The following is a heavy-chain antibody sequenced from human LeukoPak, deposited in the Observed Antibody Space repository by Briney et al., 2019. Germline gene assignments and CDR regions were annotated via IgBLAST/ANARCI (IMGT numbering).Heavy chain of an antibody. CDR2: IYTSGST. CDR1: GGSISSYY. CDR3: ANSFSGDGYNQPLYY. Sequence: SETLSLTCTVSGGSISSYYWSWIRQPAGKGLEWIGRIYTSGSTNYNPSLKSRVTISVDTSKNQFSLKLSSVTAADTAVYYCANSFSGDGYNQPLYYWGQGTLVTVSS. V-gene: IGHV4-4*07. J-gene: IGHJ4*02. D-gene: IGHD5-24*01.